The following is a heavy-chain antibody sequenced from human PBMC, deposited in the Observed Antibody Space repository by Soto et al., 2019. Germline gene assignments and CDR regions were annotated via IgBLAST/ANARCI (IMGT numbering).Heavy chain of an antibody. CDR3: THKGGRGAGMDV. CDR2: IYWDDDE. V-gene: IGHV2-5*02. CDR1: GFSLSNSGVG. D-gene: IGHD2-15*01. J-gene: IGHJ6*02. Sequence: QITVKESGPTLVKPTQTLTLTCTFSGFSLSNSGVGVAWIRQPPGKALEWLALIYWDDDERYRPSLRSRLTITKDTSKNQVVLTMTNVDPVDTAIYFCTHKGGRGAGMDVWGQGTTVTVSS.